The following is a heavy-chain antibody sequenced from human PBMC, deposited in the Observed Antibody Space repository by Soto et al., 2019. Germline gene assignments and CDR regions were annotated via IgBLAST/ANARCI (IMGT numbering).Heavy chain of an antibody. V-gene: IGHV1-69*13. Sequence: SVKVSCKASGGTFSSYAISWVRQAPGQGLEWMGGIIPIFGTANYAQKFQGRVTITADESTSTAYMELSSLRSEDTAVYYCASSVDYYYYGMDVWGQGTTVTVSS. CDR2: IIPIFGTA. CDR1: GGTFSSYA. CDR3: ASSVDYYYYGMDV. J-gene: IGHJ6*02.